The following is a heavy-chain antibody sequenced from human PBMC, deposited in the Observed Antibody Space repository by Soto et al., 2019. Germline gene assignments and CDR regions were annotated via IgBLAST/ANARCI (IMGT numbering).Heavy chain of an antibody. J-gene: IGHJ4*02. V-gene: IGHV1-69*08. CDR1: GGTFSSYT. CDR2: IIPILGIA. D-gene: IGHD2-21*01. Sequence: QVQLVQSGAEVKKPGSSVKVSCKASGGTFSSYTISWVRQAPGQGLEWMGRIIPILGIANYAQKFQGRVTITAYKSTSKAYMELSSLRSEDTDVYSCEREIEGSLDYCGQGTLVTVSS. CDR3: EREIEGSLDY.